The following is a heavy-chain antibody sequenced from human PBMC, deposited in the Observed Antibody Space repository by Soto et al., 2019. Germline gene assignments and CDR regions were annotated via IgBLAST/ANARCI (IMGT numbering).Heavy chain of an antibody. D-gene: IGHD3-22*01. CDR1: GYTFASYF. J-gene: IGHJ4*02. Sequence: GASAKVPSNTAGYTFASYFMHWVRQAPGQGLVWMGRLNPSGGSTIYAQKFQGRVTMTSDTSTRTIYMELSRLRSEDAAVNYCARGLGAAYDSSGYTRDYWGQGTLVTVSS. CDR2: LNPSGGST. V-gene: IGHV1-46*03. CDR3: ARGLGAAYDSSGYTRDY.